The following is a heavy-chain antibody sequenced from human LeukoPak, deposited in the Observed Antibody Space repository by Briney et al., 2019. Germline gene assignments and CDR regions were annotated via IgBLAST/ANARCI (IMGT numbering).Heavy chain of an antibody. D-gene: IGHD5-18*01. Sequence: ASVKVSCKASGYTFTNYGVNWVRQAPGEGLEWMGWINTNSGDPTYAQGFTGRFVFSLDTSVSTAYLQISSLRAEDTAVYYCARFRPHGYYDTFDIWGQGTMVTVS. CDR2: INTNSGDP. V-gene: IGHV7-4-1*02. J-gene: IGHJ3*02. CDR1: GYTFTNYG. CDR3: ARFRPHGYYDTFDI.